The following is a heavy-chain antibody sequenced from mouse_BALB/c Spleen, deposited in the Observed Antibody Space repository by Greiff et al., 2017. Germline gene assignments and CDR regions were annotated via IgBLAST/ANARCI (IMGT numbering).Heavy chain of an antibody. V-gene: IGHV1-54*01. CDR1: GYAFTNYL. J-gene: IGHJ4*01. Sequence: VQLQQSGAELVRPGTSVKVSCKASGYAFTNYLIEWVKQRPGQGLEWIGVINPGSGGTNYNEKFKGKATLTADKSSSTAYMQLSSLTSDDSAVYFCARLEGYYAMDDWGQGTSVTVSS. CDR3: ARLEGYYAMDD. CDR2: INPGSGGT.